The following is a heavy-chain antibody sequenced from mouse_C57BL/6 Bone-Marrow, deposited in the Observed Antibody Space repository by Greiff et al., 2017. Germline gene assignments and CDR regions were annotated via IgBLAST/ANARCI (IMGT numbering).Heavy chain of an antibody. D-gene: IGHD1-1*01. Sequence: QVQLQQPGAELVMPGASVKLSCKASGYTFTSYWMHWVKQRPGQGLEWIGEIDPSDSYPNYNQKFKGKSTLTVDKSSSTAYMQLSSLTSEDSAVYYCARGGYYYGSFAYWGQGTLVTVSA. CDR1: GYTFTSYW. V-gene: IGHV1-69*01. CDR3: ARGGYYYGSFAY. CDR2: IDPSDSYP. J-gene: IGHJ3*01.